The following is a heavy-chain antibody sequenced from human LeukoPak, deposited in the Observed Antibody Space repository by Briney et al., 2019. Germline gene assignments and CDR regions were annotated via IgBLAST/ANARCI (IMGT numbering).Heavy chain of an antibody. J-gene: IGHJ4*01. CDR3: AKKLFQGWGFYFDY. V-gene: IGHV4-59*01. Sequence: SETLSLTCTVSGGSISSYYWSWIRQPPGKGLEWIGYIYYSGSTNYNPSLKSRVTISVDTSKNQFSLKLSSVTAADTAVYYCAKKLFQGWGFYFDYWGQGTLVTVSS. CDR1: GGSISSYY. D-gene: IGHD2-21*01. CDR2: IYYSGST.